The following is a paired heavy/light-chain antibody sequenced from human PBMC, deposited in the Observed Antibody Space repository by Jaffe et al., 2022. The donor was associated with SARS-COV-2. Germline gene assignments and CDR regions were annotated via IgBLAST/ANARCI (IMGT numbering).Light chain of an antibody. CDR2: KAS. Sequence: DIQMTQSPSTLSASVGDRATITCRASQSISTLLAWYQQKPGKAPKLLVYKASTLEKGVPSRFAGSGSGTEFTLTISNLQPDDFATYYCQQYNSRRTFGQGTKVEIK. CDR3: QQYNSRRT. CDR1: QSISTL. V-gene: IGKV1-5*03. J-gene: IGKJ1*01.
Heavy chain of an antibody. V-gene: IGHV3-23*01. J-gene: IGHJ4*02. Sequence: EVQLLESGGGLVQPGGSLRLSCAASGFTFSSYAMSWVRQSPGKGLEWVSHISASGDRTYYAESVKGRITISRDNAKNTLYLQMHSLRAEDTASYYCAKDAPNYSASSDYYADYWGQGTLVTVSS. D-gene: IGHD3-22*01. CDR3: AKDAPNYSASSDYYADY. CDR2: ISASGDRT. CDR1: GFTFSSYA.